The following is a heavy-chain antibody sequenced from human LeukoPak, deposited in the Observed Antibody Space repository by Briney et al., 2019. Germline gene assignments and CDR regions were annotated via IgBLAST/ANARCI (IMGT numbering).Heavy chain of an antibody. CDR2: LYYSGYT. V-gene: IGHV4-59*01. CDR1: GVSIRSFY. D-gene: IGHD3-9*01. CDR3: ARGVHFDFPFDY. J-gene: IGHJ4*02. Sequence: SETLSVTWSVSGVSIRSFYWSWVRQPPGKGLEWIGYLYYSGYTNYKPSLKSRVTITVDTSKNQFSLNLNSVTATDTAVYYCARGVHFDFPFDYWGQGTLVTVSS.